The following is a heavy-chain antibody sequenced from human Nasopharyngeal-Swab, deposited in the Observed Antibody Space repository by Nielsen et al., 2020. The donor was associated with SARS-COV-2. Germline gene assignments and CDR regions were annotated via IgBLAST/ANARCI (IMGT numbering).Heavy chain of an antibody. V-gene: IGHV4-59*01. CDR1: GGSISSYY. Sequence: SEALSLTCTVSGGSISSYYWSWIRQPPGKGLEWIGYIYYSGSTNYNPSLKSRVTISVDTSKNQFSLKLSSVTAADTAVYYCARAPGFSIFGVVITNDAFDIWGQGTMVTVSS. CDR3: ARAPGFSIFGVVITNDAFDI. J-gene: IGHJ3*02. D-gene: IGHD3-3*01. CDR2: IYYSGST.